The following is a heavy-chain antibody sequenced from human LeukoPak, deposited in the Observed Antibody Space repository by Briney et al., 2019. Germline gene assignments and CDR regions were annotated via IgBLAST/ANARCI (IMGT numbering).Heavy chain of an antibody. CDR2: IIPIFGTA. J-gene: IGHJ3*02. CDR3: ARGGLGAYCSSTSCYTETYHDAFDI. Sequence: SVKVSCKASGGTFSSYAISWVRQAPGQGLEWMGGIIPIFGTANYAQKFQGRVTITADESTSTAYVELSSLRSEDTAVYCCARGGLGAYCSSTSCYTETYHDAFDIWGQGTMVTVSS. CDR1: GGTFSSYA. V-gene: IGHV1-69*13. D-gene: IGHD2-2*02.